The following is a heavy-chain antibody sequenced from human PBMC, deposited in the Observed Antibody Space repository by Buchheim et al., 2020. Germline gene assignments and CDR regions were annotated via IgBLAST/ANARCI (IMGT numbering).Heavy chain of an antibody. J-gene: IGHJ6*02. CDR2: IRSKVNSYAT. CDR1: GFTFSGSA. D-gene: IGHD2-2*02. V-gene: IGHV3-73*01. Sequence: EVQLVESGGGLVQPGGSLKLSCAASGFTFSGSAMHWVRQASGKGLEWVGRIRSKVNSYATAYAASVKGRFTISRDDSKNTAYLQMNSLKTEDTAVYYCTRHMGGYCSSTSCYILSGMDVWGQGTT. CDR3: TRHMGGYCSSTSCYILSGMDV.